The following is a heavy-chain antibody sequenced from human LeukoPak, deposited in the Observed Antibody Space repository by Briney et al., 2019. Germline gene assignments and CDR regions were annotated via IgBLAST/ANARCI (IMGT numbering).Heavy chain of an antibody. CDR3: ARIRFGESYAPKSYYYYYMDV. J-gene: IGHJ6*03. CDR2: IKQDGSEK. Sequence: GESLRLSCAASGFTLSSYWMSWVRQAPGKGLEWVGNIKQDGSEKYYVDSVKGRFTISRDNAKNSLYLQMNRLRVEDTAVYYCARIRFGESYAPKSYYYYYMDVWGIGTTVTISS. CDR1: GFTLSSYW. D-gene: IGHD3-10*01. V-gene: IGHV3-7*01.